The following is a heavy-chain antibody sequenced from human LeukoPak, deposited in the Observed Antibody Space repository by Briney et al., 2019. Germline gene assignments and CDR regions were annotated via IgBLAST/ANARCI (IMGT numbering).Heavy chain of an antibody. Sequence: GGSLRLSCAASGFTFSSYAMHWVRQAPGKGLEYVSAISSNGGSTYYANSVKGRFTISRDNSKNTLYLQMGSLRAEDTAVYYCAREDDYGEPGLDYWGQGTLVTVSS. J-gene: IGHJ4*02. CDR1: GFTFSSYA. CDR3: AREDDYGEPGLDY. CDR2: ISSNGGST. D-gene: IGHD4-17*01. V-gene: IGHV3-64*01.